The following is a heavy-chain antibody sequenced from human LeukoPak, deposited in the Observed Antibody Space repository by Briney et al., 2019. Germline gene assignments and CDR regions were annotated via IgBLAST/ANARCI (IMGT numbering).Heavy chain of an antibody. J-gene: IGHJ4*02. CDR3: ARDLYYYDSSGYSIDY. CDR2: INAGNGNT. V-gene: IGHV1-3*01. CDR1: GYTFTGYY. D-gene: IGHD3-22*01. Sequence: ASVKVSCKASGYTFTGYYMHWVRQAPGQRLEWMGWINAGNGNTKYSQKFQGRVTITRDTSASTAYMELSSLRSEDTAVYYCARDLYYYDSSGYSIDYWGQGTLVTVSS.